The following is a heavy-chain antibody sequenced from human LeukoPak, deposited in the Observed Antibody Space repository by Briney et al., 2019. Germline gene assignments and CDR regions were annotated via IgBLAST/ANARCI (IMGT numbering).Heavy chain of an antibody. CDR1: GGSISSYY. Sequence: SETLSLTCTVSGGSISSYYWSWIRQPPGKGLEWIGEINHSGSTKYNLSLKSRVTISVDTSKNQFSLKLSSVTAADTAVYYCARYPPPRGGMDVWGQGTTVTVSS. D-gene: IGHD3-16*01. J-gene: IGHJ6*02. CDR3: ARYPPPRGGMDV. V-gene: IGHV4-34*01. CDR2: INHSGST.